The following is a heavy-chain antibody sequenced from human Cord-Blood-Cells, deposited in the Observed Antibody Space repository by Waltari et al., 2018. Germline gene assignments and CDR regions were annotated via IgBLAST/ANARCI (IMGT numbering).Heavy chain of an antibody. Sequence: QVQLQQWGAGLLKPSETLSLTCAVYGGSFSGYYWSWIRQPPGKGLEWIVEINHSGSTDDNPSLKRRVTISVDTAKNQFSLKLSSVTAADTAVYYCARGPRLRAFDIWGQGTMVTVSS. J-gene: IGHJ3*02. CDR1: GGSFSGYY. CDR2: INHSGST. V-gene: IGHV4-34*01. CDR3: ARGPRLRAFDI. D-gene: IGHD2-15*01.